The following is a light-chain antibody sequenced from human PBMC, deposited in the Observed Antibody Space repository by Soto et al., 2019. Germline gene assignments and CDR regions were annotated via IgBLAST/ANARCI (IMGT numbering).Light chain of an antibody. CDR3: QQWT. J-gene: IGKJ1*01. Sequence: DIQMTQSPSTLSASVGDSVTITCRASQSISNWLAWYQVKPGKAPKVLIYDASTLQRGVPSRFSGTGSGTEFTLTISSLQPDDFATYFCQQWTFGQGTKVDIK. CDR2: DAS. CDR1: QSISNW. V-gene: IGKV1-5*01.